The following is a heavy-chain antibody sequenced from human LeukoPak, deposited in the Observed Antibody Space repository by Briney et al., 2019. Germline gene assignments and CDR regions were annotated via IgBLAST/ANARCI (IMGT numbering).Heavy chain of an antibody. CDR3: ARDFYGGGYSYGSYYYYGMDD. D-gene: IGHD5-18*01. CDR2: IWYDGSNK. CDR1: GFTFSSYG. J-gene: IGHJ6*04. V-gene: IGHV3-33*01. Sequence: GRSLRLSCAASGFTFSSYGMHWVRQAPGKGLEWVAVIWYDGSNKYYADSVKGRFTISRDNSKNTLYLQMNSLRAEDTAVYYCARDFYGGGYSYGSYYYYGMDDWGKGTTVTVSS.